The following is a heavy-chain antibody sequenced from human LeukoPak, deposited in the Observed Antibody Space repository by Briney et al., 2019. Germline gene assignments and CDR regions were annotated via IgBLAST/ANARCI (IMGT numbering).Heavy chain of an antibody. CDR3: AKALGAAAWNFDY. CDR1: GFTFSSYA. CDR2: ISGSGGNT. J-gene: IGHJ4*02. V-gene: IGHV3-23*01. Sequence: GGSLRLSCVASGFTFSSYAMTWVRQAPGKGLEWVSAISGSGGNTYYADSVKGRFTISRDSSMNTLYLQMNSLRAEDTALYYCAKALGAAAWNFDYWGQGTLVTVSS. D-gene: IGHD6-13*01.